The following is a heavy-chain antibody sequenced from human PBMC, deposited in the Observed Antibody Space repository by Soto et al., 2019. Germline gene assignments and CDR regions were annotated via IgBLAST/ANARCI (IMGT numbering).Heavy chain of an antibody. CDR2: INPNSGGT. CDR1: GYTFTGYY. V-gene: IGHV1-2*02. Sequence: GASVKVSCKASGYTFTGYYMHWVRQAPGQGLEWMGWINPNSGGTNYAQKFQGRVTMTRDTSISTAYMELSRLRSDDTAVYYCARDRGRQQPWPWGPRRNNWFDPWGQGTLVTVSS. CDR3: ARDRGRQQPWPWGPRRNNWFDP. D-gene: IGHD6-13*01. J-gene: IGHJ5*02.